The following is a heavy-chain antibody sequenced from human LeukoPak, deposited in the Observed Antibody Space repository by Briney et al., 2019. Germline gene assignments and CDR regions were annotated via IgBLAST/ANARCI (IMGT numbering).Heavy chain of an antibody. D-gene: IGHD1-1*01. CDR3: ATNAATGIIDY. CDR1: GFTFSNYW. Sequence: GGSPRLSCAASGFTFSNYWMSWVRQAPGKGLEWVANIKQDGSEKYYVDSVKGRFTISRDNAKNSLHLQMNSLRAEDTAVYYCATNAATGIIDYWGRGTLVSVSS. CDR2: IKQDGSEK. J-gene: IGHJ4*02. V-gene: IGHV3-7*01.